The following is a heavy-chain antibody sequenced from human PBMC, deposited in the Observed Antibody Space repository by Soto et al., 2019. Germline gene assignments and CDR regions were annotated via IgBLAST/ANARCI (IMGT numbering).Heavy chain of an antibody. CDR2: ISSSSSTI. D-gene: IGHD4-17*01. Sequence: EVQLVESGGGLVQPGGSLRLSCAASGFTFSNYTMNWVRQAPGKGLEWVSYISSSSSTIYYADSVKGRFTISRDNAKNSLSLQMNILRYENTAVYNCLREREVYGGHFDYSGQGTLVTVSS. J-gene: IGHJ4*02. CDR3: LREREVYGGHFDY. CDR1: GFTFSNYT. V-gene: IGHV3-48*02.